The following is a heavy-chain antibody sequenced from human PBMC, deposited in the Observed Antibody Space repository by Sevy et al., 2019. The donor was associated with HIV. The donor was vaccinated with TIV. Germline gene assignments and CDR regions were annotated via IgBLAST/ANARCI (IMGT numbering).Heavy chain of an antibody. CDR3: ATARDHYDSSGYYPQGFDY. V-gene: IGHV1-2*02. CDR2: INPNSGGT. J-gene: IGHJ4*02. Sequence: ASVKVSCKASGYTVTGYYMHWVRQAPGQGLEWMGWINPNSGGTNYAQKFQGRVTMTRDTSISTAYMELSRLRSDDTAVYYCATARDHYDSSGYYPQGFDYWGQGTLVTVSS. D-gene: IGHD3-22*01. CDR1: GYTVTGYY.